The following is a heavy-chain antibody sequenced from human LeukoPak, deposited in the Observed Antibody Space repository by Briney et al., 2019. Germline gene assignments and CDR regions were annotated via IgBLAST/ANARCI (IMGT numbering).Heavy chain of an antibody. CDR3: ATRPYYYDSSGYYYYYYFDY. Sequence: SETLSLTCAVYGGSFSGYYWSWIRQPPGKGLEWIGEINHSGSTNYNPSLKSRVTTSVDTSKNQFSLKLGSVTAADTAVYYCATRPYYYDSSGYYYYYYFDYWGQGTLVTVSS. CDR2: INHSGST. V-gene: IGHV4-34*01. CDR1: GGSFSGYY. J-gene: IGHJ4*02. D-gene: IGHD3-22*01.